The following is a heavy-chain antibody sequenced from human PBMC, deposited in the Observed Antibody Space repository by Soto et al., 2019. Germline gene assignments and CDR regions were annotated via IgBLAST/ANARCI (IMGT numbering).Heavy chain of an antibody. CDR2: IYYSGST. CDR3: ARGEYYDILTGYYSAGP. J-gene: IGHJ5*02. D-gene: IGHD3-9*01. Sequence: SETLSLTCTVSGGSISSGDYYWSWIRQSPGKGLEWIGYIYYSGSTYYNPSLKSRVTISVDTSKNQFSLKLSSVTAADTAVYYCARGEYYDILTGYYSAGPWGQGTLVTVSS. V-gene: IGHV4-30-4*01. CDR1: GGSISSGDYY.